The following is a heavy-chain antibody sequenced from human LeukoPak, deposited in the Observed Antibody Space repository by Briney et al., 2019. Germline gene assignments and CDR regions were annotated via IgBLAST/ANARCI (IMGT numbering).Heavy chain of an antibody. CDR3: ARERYSSSSVWVLSPTCFDY. J-gene: IGHJ4*02. D-gene: IGHD6-6*01. CDR1: GFTFDDYG. CDR2: INWNGGST. V-gene: IGHV3-20*04. Sequence: PGGSLRLSCAASGFTFDDYGMSWVRQAPGKGLEWVSGINWNGGSTGYADSVKGRFTISRDNAKNSLYLQMNSLRAEDTALYYCARERYSSSSVWVLSPTCFDYWGQGTLVTVSS.